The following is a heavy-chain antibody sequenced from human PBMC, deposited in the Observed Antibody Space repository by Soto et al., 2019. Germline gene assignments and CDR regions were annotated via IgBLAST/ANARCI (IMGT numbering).Heavy chain of an antibody. J-gene: IGHJ5*02. V-gene: IGHV4-30-2*01. CDR1: GGSISSGGDS. CDR2: IYHSGST. CDR3: DRETYGEYVGYFDP. D-gene: IGHD4-17*01. Sequence: SETLSLTCAVSGGSISSGGDSWSWIRQPPGKGLEWIGYIYHSGSTYYNQSLKSRVTISVDRSKNQFSLKVRSVTAADTAVYYCDRETYGEYVGYFDPWGQGIQVTVSS.